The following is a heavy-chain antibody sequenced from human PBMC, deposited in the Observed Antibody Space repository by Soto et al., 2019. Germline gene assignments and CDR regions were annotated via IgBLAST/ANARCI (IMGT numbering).Heavy chain of an antibody. V-gene: IGHV1-69*06. Sequence: QVQLVQSGAEVRKPGSSVKVSCKTSGGLISKYSFNWVRQAPGQGLEWMGGVLPISGSTDYAQKFQGRLTITADRSTSTVYMELSGLSSDDTANYYCATIRVRGGPLRFEDGGQGMLISVSS. D-gene: IGHD3-16*01. CDR1: GGLISKYS. CDR3: ATIRVRGGPLRFED. J-gene: IGHJ4*01. CDR2: VLPISGST.